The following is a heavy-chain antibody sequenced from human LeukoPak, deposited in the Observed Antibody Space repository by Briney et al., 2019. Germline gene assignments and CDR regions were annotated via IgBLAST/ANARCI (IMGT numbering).Heavy chain of an antibody. D-gene: IGHD6-13*01. V-gene: IGHV3-21*01. CDR3: AGGITAADPFDY. J-gene: IGHJ4*02. Sequence: GGSLRLSCAASGFTFSSYSMNWVRQAPGKGLEWVLSISRSSSHMYYADYADSVKGRFTISRDNAKNSLYLQMNSLRAEDTAVYYCAGGITAADPFDYWGQGTLVTVSS. CDR2: ISRSSSHMYYA. CDR1: GFTFSSYS.